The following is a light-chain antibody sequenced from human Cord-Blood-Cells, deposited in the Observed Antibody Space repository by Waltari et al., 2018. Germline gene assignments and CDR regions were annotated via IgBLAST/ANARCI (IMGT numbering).Light chain of an antibody. V-gene: IGLV3-1*01. CDR3: QAWDSSTLVV. J-gene: IGLJ2*01. CDR1: KLGDKY. Sequence: SYELTQPPSVSVSPGQTASITCPGDKLGDKYACWYQQKPGQSPVLIIYQDSKRPSGIPERFSGSNSGNTATLTISGTQAMDEADYYGQAWDSSTLVVFGGGTKLTVL. CDR2: QDS.